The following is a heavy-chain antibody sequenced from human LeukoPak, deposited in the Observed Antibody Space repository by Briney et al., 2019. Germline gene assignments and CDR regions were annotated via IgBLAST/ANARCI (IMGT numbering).Heavy chain of an antibody. CDR2: IWYDGSNK. CDR1: RFTFSSYG. J-gene: IGHJ6*03. V-gene: IGHV3-33*01. Sequence: GGSLRLSCAASRFTFSSYGMHWVRQAPGKGLEWVVVIWYDGSNKYYADSVKGRFTISRDNSKNTLYLQMNSLRAEDTAVYYCARASHPYYNYYYMDVWGKGTTVTVSS. CDR3: ARASHPYYNYYYMDV.